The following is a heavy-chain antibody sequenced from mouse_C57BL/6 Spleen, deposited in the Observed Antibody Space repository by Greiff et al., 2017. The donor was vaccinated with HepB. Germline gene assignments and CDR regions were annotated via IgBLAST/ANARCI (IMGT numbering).Heavy chain of an antibody. V-gene: IGHV5-4*03. CDR1: GFTFSSYA. Sequence: EVKLVESGGGLVKPGGSLKLSCAASGFTFSSYAMSWVRQTPEKRLEWVATISDGGSYTYYPDNVKGRFTISRDNAKNNLYLQMSHLKSEDTAMYYCARGGYYGSSGNYFDYWGQGTTLTVSS. D-gene: IGHD1-1*01. J-gene: IGHJ2*01. CDR3: ARGGYYGSSGNYFDY. CDR2: ISDGGSYT.